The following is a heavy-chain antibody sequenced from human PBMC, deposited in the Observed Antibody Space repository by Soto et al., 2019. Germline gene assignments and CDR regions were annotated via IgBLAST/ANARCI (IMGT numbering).Heavy chain of an antibody. V-gene: IGHV3-74*03. J-gene: IGHJ4*01. CDR2: VSVNGRDT. D-gene: IGHD6-19*01. CDR3: RAPEQRPIDF. CDR1: GFSLSDYW. Sequence: GGSLRLSCAASGFSLSDYWMHWVRQVPGKGLLWVSRVSVNGRDTTYADSVKGRFTISRDNAKNTLYLQMDSLRAEDTAVYCVRAPEQRPIDFWGHGSLVTVSS.